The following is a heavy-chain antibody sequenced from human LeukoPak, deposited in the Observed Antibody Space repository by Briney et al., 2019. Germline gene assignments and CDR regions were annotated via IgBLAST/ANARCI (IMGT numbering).Heavy chain of an antibody. V-gene: IGHV3-23*01. CDR3: AKDRGPGNYYWDY. Sequence: PGGSLRLSCAASGFTFSSYAMTWVRQAPGKGLEWLSTIGGSGVTTYYADSVKGRFTISRDNSKNTLYLQVNSLRVEDSAVYYCAKDRGPGNYYWDYWGQGTLVTVSS. D-gene: IGHD1-26*01. J-gene: IGHJ4*02. CDR1: GFTFSSYA. CDR2: IGGSGVTT.